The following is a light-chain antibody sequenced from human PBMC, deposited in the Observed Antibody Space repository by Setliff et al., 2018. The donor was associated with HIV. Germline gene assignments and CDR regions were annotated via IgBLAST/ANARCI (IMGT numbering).Light chain of an antibody. CDR2: EVN. J-gene: IGLJ1*01. CDR1: SSDVGGYDY. CDR3: NSYTSTNTYV. V-gene: IGLV2-14*03. Sequence: VLTQPASVSGSPGQSITISCTRRSSDVGGYDYVSWYQQYPGKAPKLMIYEVNNRPSGVSNRFSGSKSGNSASLTISGLQTEDEADYYCNSYTSTNTYVFGTGTQLTVL.